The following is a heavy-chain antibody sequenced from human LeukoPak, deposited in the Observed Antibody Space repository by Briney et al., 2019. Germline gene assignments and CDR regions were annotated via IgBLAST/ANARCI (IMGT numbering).Heavy chain of an antibody. J-gene: IGHJ6*02. CDR1: GFTFSSYG. CDR2: ISYDGSNK. CDR3: AKDTRMDV. V-gene: IGHV3-30*18. Sequence: GGSLRLSCAASGFTFSSYGMHWVRQAPGKGLEWVAVISYDGSNKYYADSVKGRFTISRDNSKNTLYLQMNSLRAEDTAVYYCAKDTRMDVWSQGTTVTVSS.